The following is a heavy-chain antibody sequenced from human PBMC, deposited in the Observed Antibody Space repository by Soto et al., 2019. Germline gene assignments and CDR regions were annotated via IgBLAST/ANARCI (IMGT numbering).Heavy chain of an antibody. CDR2: INPNSGGT. J-gene: IGHJ6*02. V-gene: IGHV1-2*04. Sequence: ASVKVPCKASGYTFTGYYMHWVRQAPGQGLEWMGWINPNSGGTNYAQKFQGWVTMTRDTSISTAYMELSRLRSDDTAVYYCARGGASSGLRDYYYGMDVWGQGTTVTVSS. CDR1: GYTFTGYY. D-gene: IGHD6-19*01. CDR3: ARGGASSGLRDYYYGMDV.